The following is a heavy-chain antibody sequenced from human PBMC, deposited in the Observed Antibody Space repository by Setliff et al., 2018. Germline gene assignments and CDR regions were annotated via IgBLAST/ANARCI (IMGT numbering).Heavy chain of an antibody. CDR1: GFTFSDFG. CDR3: RRLVRYCIRATCQRASGGDF. Sequence: ASVKVSCKTSGFTFSDFGISWVRQAPGQGLEWMGWISGYTGKTYYAPKLEGRVTLTTDTSTSTAFMEMRNLSSDDTAVYYCRRLVRYCIRATCQRASGGDFWGQGTLVT. CDR2: ISGYTGKT. D-gene: IGHD2-2*01. V-gene: IGHV1-18*01. J-gene: IGHJ4*02.